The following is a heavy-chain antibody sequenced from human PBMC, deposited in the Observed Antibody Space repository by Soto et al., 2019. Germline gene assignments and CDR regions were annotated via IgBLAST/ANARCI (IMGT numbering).Heavy chain of an antibody. CDR2: INSEGSST. V-gene: IGHV3-74*01. D-gene: IGHD4-4*01. Sequence: PGGSLRLSSAGAEFTFSIHWMHWVRQAPGKGLVWVSRINSEGSSTSYADSVKGRFTISRDNAKNTLYLQMNNLRAEDTAVYYCARESVTTLQYYASREGWGQGNTVTV. CDR3: ARESVTTLQYYASREG. CDR1: EFTFSIHW. J-gene: IGHJ6*02.